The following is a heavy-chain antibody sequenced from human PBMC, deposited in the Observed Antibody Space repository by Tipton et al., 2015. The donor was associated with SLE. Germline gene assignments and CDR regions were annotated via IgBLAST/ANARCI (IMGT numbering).Heavy chain of an antibody. V-gene: IGHV4-61*02. CDR3: AGDGLDGAFDV. CDR1: GGSIISGNFY. CDR2: ISSRGRT. J-gene: IGHJ3*01. Sequence: TLSLTCTVSGGSIISGNFYWSWIRQPAGKGLEWIGRISSRGRTNYNASLKTRVTMGMDASRNQFSLELSSATAADTAFYFCAGDGLDGAFDVWGQGKVVTVSS. D-gene: IGHD1-1*01.